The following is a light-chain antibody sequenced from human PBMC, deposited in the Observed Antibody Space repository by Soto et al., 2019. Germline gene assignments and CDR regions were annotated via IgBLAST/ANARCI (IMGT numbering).Light chain of an antibody. CDR1: QGISSY. V-gene: IGKV1-9*01. J-gene: IGKJ5*01. CDR2: AAS. Sequence: DIPLTQSPSFLSASVGDRGTITCRASQGISSYLAWYQQKPGKAPKLLIYAASTLQSGVPSRFSGSGSGTEFTLTISSLQPEDFATYYCQQLNSYSITFGQGTRLEIK. CDR3: QQLNSYSIT.